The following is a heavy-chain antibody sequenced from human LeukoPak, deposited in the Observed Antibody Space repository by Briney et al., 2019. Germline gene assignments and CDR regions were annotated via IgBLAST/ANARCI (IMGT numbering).Heavy chain of an antibody. V-gene: IGHV4-4*02. CDR1: GGPINGSGW. CDR2: VSHSGTV. Sequence: SETLSLTCTVSGGPINGSGWWNWVRQPPGKGLEWIGEVSHSGTVNYNPSLKSRVTISVDTSKNQFSLKLSSVTAADTAVYYCARLLRQGKRRGVTTGFDIWGQGTMVTVSS. J-gene: IGHJ3*02. CDR3: ARLLRQGKRRGVTTGFDI. D-gene: IGHD4-17*01.